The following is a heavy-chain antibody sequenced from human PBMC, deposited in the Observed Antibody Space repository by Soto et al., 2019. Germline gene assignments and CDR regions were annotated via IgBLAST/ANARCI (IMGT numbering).Heavy chain of an antibody. CDR3: ARATYYYDSSGYFLGGFFDY. D-gene: IGHD3-22*01. Sequence: PGGSRSLSCAASGFTFRGSWMTWVRQAPGKGLEWGANIKQDGSEKYYVESVKGRFTIARDNAKNSLYLQMNRLRAEDTAVYYCARATYYYDSSGYFLGGFFDYWGQGTLVTVSS. CDR1: GFTFRGSW. V-gene: IGHV3-7*01. J-gene: IGHJ4*02. CDR2: IKQDGSEK.